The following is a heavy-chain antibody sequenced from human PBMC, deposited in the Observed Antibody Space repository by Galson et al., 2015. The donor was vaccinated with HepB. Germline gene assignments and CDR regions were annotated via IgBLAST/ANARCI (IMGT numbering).Heavy chain of an antibody. CDR3: ARGDGDTIFDY. Sequence: TLSLTCAVSGGSITSGSYSWTWIRQPPGKGLEWIGYIYHSGGTYYNPSLNSRVTMSLDRSKNHFSLRLSSVTAADTAVCYCARGDGDTIFDYWGPGTLVTVSS. CDR2: IYHSGGT. V-gene: IGHV4-30-2*01. CDR1: GGSITSGSYS. J-gene: IGHJ4*01. D-gene: IGHD4-17*01.